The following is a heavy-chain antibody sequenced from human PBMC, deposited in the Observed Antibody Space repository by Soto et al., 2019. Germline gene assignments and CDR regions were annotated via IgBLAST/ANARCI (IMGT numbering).Heavy chain of an antibody. Sequence: SETLSLTCTVSGGPISNHCWTWMRQPPGKGLEWIGCIYYSGSANYNPSLKSRVTISIDRSTNQFSLMLSSVTAAATTVDFCATSLYPGTEFLYLGQGSLVTVFS. CDR2: IYYSGSA. J-gene: IGHJ4*02. CDR1: GGPISNHC. CDR3: ATSLYPGTEFLY. D-gene: IGHD2-8*01. V-gene: IGHV4-59*11.